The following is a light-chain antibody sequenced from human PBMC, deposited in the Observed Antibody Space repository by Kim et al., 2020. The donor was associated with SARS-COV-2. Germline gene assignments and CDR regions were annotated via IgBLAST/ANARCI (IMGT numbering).Light chain of an antibody. J-gene: IGLJ3*02. Sequence: SYELTQAHSVSVALGQTGTITCGGNNIGGKNVHWYQQKPGQAPVLVIYRDTNRPSGIPERFSGSNSGNTATLTISRAQAGDEADYYCQVWDSTTWVFGGGTKLTVL. CDR1: NIGGKN. CDR3: QVWDSTTWV. V-gene: IGLV3-9*01. CDR2: RDT.